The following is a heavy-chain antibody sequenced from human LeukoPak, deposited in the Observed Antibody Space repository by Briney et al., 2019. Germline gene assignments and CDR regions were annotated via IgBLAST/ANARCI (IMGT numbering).Heavy chain of an antibody. CDR2: ISGSGGST. Sequence: QSGGSLRLSCAASGFTFSSYAMSWVRQAPGKGLEWVSAISGSGGSTYYADSVKGRFTISRDNSKNTLYLQMNSLRAEDTAVYYCAKAPGYSSRLLDYWGQGTLVTVSS. J-gene: IGHJ4*02. D-gene: IGHD6-13*01. CDR3: AKAPGYSSRLLDY. CDR1: GFTFSSYA. V-gene: IGHV3-23*01.